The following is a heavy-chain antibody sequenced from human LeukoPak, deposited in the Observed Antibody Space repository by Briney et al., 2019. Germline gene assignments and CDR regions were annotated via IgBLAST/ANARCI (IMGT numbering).Heavy chain of an antibody. CDR1: GYTFTSYG. V-gene: IGHV1-18*01. J-gene: IGHJ6*04. D-gene: IGHD3-10*01. CDR2: ISAYNGDT. CDR3: ARDSVRGVDLDV. Sequence: ASVKVSCKASGYTFTSYGVSWVRQAPGQGLEWMGWISAYNGDTKYAQKLQGRVTMTRDMSTSTVYMELSSLRSEDTAVYYCARDSVRGVDLDVWGKGTTVTISS.